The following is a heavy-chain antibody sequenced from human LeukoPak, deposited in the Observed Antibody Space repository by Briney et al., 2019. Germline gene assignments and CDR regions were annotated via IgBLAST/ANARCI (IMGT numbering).Heavy chain of an antibody. J-gene: IGHJ5*02. V-gene: IGHV4-59*01. CDR2: IYYSGGT. Sequence: SETLSLTCTVSGGSISSYYWSWIRQPPGKGLEWIAYIYYSGGTNYNPSLKSRVTISVATSKNQFSLKLRSVTAADTAVYYCARDPSGSFFNWFDPWGQGTLVTVSS. CDR1: GGSISSYY. CDR3: ARDPSGSFFNWFDP. D-gene: IGHD1-26*01.